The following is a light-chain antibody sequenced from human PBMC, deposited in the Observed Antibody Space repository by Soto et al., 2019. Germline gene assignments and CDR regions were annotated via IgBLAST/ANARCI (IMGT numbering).Light chain of an antibody. V-gene: IGLV2-8*01. CDR1: SSDVGDYNY. J-gene: IGLJ1*01. CDR3: TSYAGSNNFV. Sequence: QSALTQPPSASGSPGRSVTISCTGTSSDVGDYNYVSWYQQHPGKAPKLMIYEVSKRPSGVPDRFSGSKSGNTASLTVSGLQAEDEADYYCTSYAGSNNFVFGTGTKVTVL. CDR2: EVS.